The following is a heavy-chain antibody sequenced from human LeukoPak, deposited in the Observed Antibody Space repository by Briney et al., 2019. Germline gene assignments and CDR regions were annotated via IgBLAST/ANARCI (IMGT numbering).Heavy chain of an antibody. CDR3: ATGRTKWDLLNY. J-gene: IGHJ4*02. CDR1: GYTFTSYD. D-gene: IGHD1-26*01. V-gene: IGHV1-24*01. Sequence: ASVKVSCKASGYTFTSYDINWVRQATGQGLEWMGGLDPEDGEMIYSQKFQGRVTMTEDTSTDIAYMEMSSLRSEDTAVYYCATGRTKWDLLNYWGQGTLVTVSS. CDR2: LDPEDGEM.